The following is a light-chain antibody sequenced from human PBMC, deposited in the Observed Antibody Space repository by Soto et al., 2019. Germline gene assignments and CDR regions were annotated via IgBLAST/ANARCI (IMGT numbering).Light chain of an antibody. CDR1: QSISSW. J-gene: IGKJ2*01. CDR3: QQYNSYPYT. CDR2: KAS. Sequence: DIQMTQTPSTLSASVGDRVTITCRASQSISSWLAWYQQKPGKAPKLLIYKASSLESGVPSRFSGSGSGTEFTLTISSLQPDDFATYYCQQYNSYPYTFGQGTKLEIK. V-gene: IGKV1-5*03.